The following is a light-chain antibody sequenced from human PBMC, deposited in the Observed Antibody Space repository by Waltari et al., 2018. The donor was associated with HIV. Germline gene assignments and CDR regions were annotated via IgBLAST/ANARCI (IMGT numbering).Light chain of an antibody. CDR1: TSSIGSNT. CDR3: AAWDDNLNGPL. J-gene: IGLJ2*01. CDR2: SDH. V-gene: IGLV1-44*01. Sequence: QSVLTQPPSASGTPGQRVTISCSGSTSSIGSNTVNWYQPLPGTAPKLLIYSDHQRPSGVPNRFSGSKSDTSASLAISGLQSEDEADYYCAAWDDNLNGPLFGGGTKLTVL.